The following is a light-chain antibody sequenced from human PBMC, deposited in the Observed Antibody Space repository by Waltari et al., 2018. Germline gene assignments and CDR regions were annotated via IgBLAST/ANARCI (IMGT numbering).Light chain of an antibody. J-gene: IGKJ1*01. CDR2: GAS. Sequence: DTVMKQSPATLSVSPGEGATIFCRASQSVSTRLAWYQHIPGQTPRLLIYGASARATGIPARFSGSGSGTEFTLTISSLQSEDFAVYYCHQYNNWPWTFGQGTKVEIK. CDR3: HQYNNWPWT. CDR1: QSVSTR. V-gene: IGKV3-15*01.